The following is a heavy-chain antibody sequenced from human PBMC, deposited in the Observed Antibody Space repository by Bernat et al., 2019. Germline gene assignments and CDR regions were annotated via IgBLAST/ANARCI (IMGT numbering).Heavy chain of an antibody. CDR3: VRDLTGTNTA. J-gene: IGHJ5*02. D-gene: IGHD1-7*01. Sequence: EVQLVESGGGLVQPGGSLRLSCAASGFIFSSYWMHWVRQDPAKGLVWVSRINMDGGTTNYADSVKGRFTISRDNAKNTLYLEMNSLRDEDTALYYCVRDLTGTNTAWGQGSLVTVSS. CDR2: INMDGGTT. CDR1: GFIFSSYW. V-gene: IGHV3-74*01.